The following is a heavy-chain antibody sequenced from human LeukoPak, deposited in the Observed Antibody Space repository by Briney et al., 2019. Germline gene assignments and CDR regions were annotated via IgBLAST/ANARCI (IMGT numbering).Heavy chain of an antibody. CDR1: GITLSNYG. D-gene: IGHD6-6*01. J-gene: IGHJ4*02. CDR2: ISDSGGRT. CDR3: ARGYSSSYRIDY. V-gene: IGHV3-23*01. Sequence: GGSLRLSCAVSGITLSNYGMSWVRQAPGKGLEWVAGISDSGGRTKYADSVKGRFTISRDNAKNTLYLQMNSLRAEDTAVYYCARGYSSSYRIDYWGQGTLVTVSS.